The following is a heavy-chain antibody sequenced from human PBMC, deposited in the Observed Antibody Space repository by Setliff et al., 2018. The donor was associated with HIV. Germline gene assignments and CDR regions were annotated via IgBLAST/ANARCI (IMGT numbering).Heavy chain of an antibody. CDR3: ARGGYYGSGSYGY. J-gene: IGHJ4*02. CDR2: INHSGST. D-gene: IGHD3-10*01. Sequence: SETLSLTCTVPGGSINRSNYYWGWIRQPPGKGLEWIGEINHSGSTNYNPSLKSRVTISVDTSKNQFSLKLSSVTAADTAVYYCARGGYYGSGSYGYWGQGTLVTVSS. CDR1: GGSINRSNYY. V-gene: IGHV4-39*07.